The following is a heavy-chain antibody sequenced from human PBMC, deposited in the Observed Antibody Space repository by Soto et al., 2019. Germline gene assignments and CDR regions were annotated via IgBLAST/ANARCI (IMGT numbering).Heavy chain of an antibody. V-gene: IGHV6-1*01. Sequence: SQTLSLTCAISGGSVSSSTAAWNWIRRSPSKGLEWLGRTYYRSRWYYVYGSSVRGRITINPDTSKNQFSLQLNSVTPEDAAVYYCARDNLAHKPLHFWGPGTLVSVSS. CDR3: ARDNLAHKPLHF. CDR1: GGSVSSSTAA. CDR2: TYYRSRWYY. J-gene: IGHJ4*02.